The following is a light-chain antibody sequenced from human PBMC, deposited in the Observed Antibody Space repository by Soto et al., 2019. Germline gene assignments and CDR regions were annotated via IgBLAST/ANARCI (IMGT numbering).Light chain of an antibody. CDR1: TSDVGGYNL. V-gene: IGLV2-23*01. CDR3: CSYASSSSYV. CDR2: EGT. J-gene: IGLJ1*01. Sequence: SALAQPASVSGSPGQSITISCSGTTSDVGGYNLVSWYQQHTAEAPKLLIYEGTQRPSGVSSRFSGSKSGNTASLTISGLQAEDEADYYCCSYASSSSYVFGTGTKVTVL.